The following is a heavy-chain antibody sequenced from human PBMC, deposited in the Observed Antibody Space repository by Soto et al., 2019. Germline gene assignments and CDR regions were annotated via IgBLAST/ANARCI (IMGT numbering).Heavy chain of an antibody. J-gene: IGHJ4*02. CDR2: MNPDGSWG. Sequence: GGSLRLSCAASGFTFSTSWMNWVRQAPGKGLEWVANMNPDGSWGRYVDSVKGRFTISRDNAKNSLSLQMNSLRAEDTAVYYCAKGLYDGFDYWGQGTLVTVSS. V-gene: IGHV3-7*03. CDR3: AKGLYDGFDY. CDR1: GFTFSTSW. D-gene: IGHD3-16*01.